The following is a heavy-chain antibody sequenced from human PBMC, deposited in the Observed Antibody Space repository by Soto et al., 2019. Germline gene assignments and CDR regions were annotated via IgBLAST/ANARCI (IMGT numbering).Heavy chain of an antibody. D-gene: IGHD1-20*01. J-gene: IGHJ4*02. CDR3: VGEGITGTPTLDY. CDR2: IKQDGSEK. CDR1: GFTFSSYW. V-gene: IGHV3-7*01. Sequence: GGSLRLSCAASGFTFSSYWMSWVRQAPGKGLEWVANIKQDGSEKYYVDSVKGRFTISRDNAKNSLYLQMNSLRAEDTAVYYCVGEGITGTPTLDYWGQGTLVTVSS.